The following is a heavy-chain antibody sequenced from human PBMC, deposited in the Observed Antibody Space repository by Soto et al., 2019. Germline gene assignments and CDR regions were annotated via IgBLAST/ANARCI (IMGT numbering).Heavy chain of an antibody. J-gene: IGHJ6*02. D-gene: IGHD1-26*01. V-gene: IGHV1-69*06. CDR2: TVPSYGTA. CDR1: GGTFRSCG. CDR3: ARSVDVGALYYGMDV. Sequence: WASVKVSCKASGGTFRSCGINWVRQAPGQGLEWMGGTVPSYGTANYAQKFQGRLTITADTSTSTAYMELSSLRYEDTAVYYCARSVDVGALYYGMDVWGQGTTVTVSS.